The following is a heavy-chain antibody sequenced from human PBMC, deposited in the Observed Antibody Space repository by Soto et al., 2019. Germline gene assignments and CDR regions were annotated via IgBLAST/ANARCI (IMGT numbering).Heavy chain of an antibody. J-gene: IGHJ6*02. CDR3: ARDTPHYGGNGQYYYAMDV. CDR1: GGTFSRYG. Sequence: SVKVSCKASGGTFSRYGISWVRQAPGQGLEWMGGIIPIFGTANYAQKFQGRVTITADESTSTAYMELSSLRSEDTAVYYCARDTPHYGGNGQYYYAMDVWGQGTTVTVSS. D-gene: IGHD4-17*01. CDR2: IIPIFGTA. V-gene: IGHV1-69*13.